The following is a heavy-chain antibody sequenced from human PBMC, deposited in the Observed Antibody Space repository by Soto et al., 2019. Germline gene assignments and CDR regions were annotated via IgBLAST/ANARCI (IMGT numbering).Heavy chain of an antibody. CDR1: GFTFSSYA. CDR2: ISGSGGGI. CDR3: AKRNLVVRPPFDY. D-gene: IGHD2-15*01. Sequence: EVQLLESGGGLVQPGGSLRLSCAASGFTFSSYAMSWVRQAPGKGLEWVSTISGSGGGIYYADSVKGRFTISRDNSKKTLDLQMNSLRAEDTAVYYCAKRNLVVRPPFDYWGQGTLVTVSS. J-gene: IGHJ4*02. V-gene: IGHV3-23*01.